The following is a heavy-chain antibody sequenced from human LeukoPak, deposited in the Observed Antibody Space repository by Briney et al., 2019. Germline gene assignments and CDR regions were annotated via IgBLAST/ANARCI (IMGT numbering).Heavy chain of an antibody. Sequence: PSETLSLTCTVSGGSISSSSYYWGWIRQPPGKGLEWIGSIYYSGSTYYNPSLKSRVTISVDTSKNQFSLKLSSVTAADTAVYYCARETNYYDSSGYYYYYYMDVWGKGTTVTVSS. CDR1: GGSISSSSYY. D-gene: IGHD3-22*01. CDR2: IYYSGST. J-gene: IGHJ6*03. V-gene: IGHV4-39*02. CDR3: ARETNYYDSSGYYYYYYMDV.